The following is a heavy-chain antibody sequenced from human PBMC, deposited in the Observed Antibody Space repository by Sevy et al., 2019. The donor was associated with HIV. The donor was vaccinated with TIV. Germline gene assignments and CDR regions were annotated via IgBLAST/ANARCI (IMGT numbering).Heavy chain of an antibody. V-gene: IGHV3-7*01. D-gene: IGHD6-13*01. Sequence: GGSLRLSCVASGFSFNRYWMLWVRQAPGKGLEWGANINQDASVTYYADSVKGRFTISRDNARNLVSLQMNILRVEDTALYYCVRAIATPDSFWGQGTLVTVSS. J-gene: IGHJ4*02. CDR2: INQDASVT. CDR3: VRAIATPDSF. CDR1: GFSFNRYW.